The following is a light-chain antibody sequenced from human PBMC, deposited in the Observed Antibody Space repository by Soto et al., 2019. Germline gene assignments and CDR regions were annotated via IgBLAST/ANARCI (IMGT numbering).Light chain of an antibody. V-gene: IGKV3-20*01. Sequence: EIVLTQSPGTLSLSPGESATLSCRDSQSVGRNYLAWFQHKPDQAPRLLIYDASNRATGVPDRFSGSGSGTDFTLSVTRLEPEDFAVYYCQQYAVSPLTFGGGTTVEIK. CDR1: QSVGRNY. CDR2: DAS. CDR3: QQYAVSPLT. J-gene: IGKJ4*01.